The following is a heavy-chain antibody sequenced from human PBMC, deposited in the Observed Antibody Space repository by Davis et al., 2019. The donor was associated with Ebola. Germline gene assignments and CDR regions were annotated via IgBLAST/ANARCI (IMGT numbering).Heavy chain of an antibody. V-gene: IGHV1-2*02. CDR2: INPNSGGT. D-gene: IGHD2-21*01. CDR3: ARGEESSDFGIASRDRSDALDL. CDR1: GYTFTGYY. Sequence: ASVKVSCKASGYTFTGYYMHWVRQAPGQGLEWMGWINPNSGGTNYAQKFQGRVTMTRDTSIGTSYMELMDLTSDDSAVYYCARGEESSDFGIASRDRSDALDLWGQGTRLTVSS. J-gene: IGHJ6*02.